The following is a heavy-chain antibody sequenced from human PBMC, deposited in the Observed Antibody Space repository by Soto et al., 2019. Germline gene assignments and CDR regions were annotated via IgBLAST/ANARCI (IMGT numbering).Heavy chain of an antibody. J-gene: IGHJ6*02. D-gene: IGHD1-1*01. V-gene: IGHV1-69*13. CDR1: GGTFSSYA. Sequence: GASVKVSCKASGGTFSSYAISWVRQAPLQGLEWMVGIIPIFGTANYAQKFQGRVTITADESTSTAYMQLSSLRSEDTAVYYCARDSKWNDYYYYGMDIWGQGPTVTVSS. CDR3: ARDSKWNDYYYYGMDI. CDR2: IIPIFGTA.